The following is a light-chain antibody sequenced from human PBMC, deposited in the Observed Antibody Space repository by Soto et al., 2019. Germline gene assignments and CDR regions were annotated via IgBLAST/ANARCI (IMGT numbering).Light chain of an antibody. V-gene: IGLV1-40*01. CDR1: SSNIRAGYD. Sequence: QSVLTQPPSVSGAPGQRVTISCTGSSSNIRAGYDVHWYQQLPGTAPKLLIYGNSNRPSGVPDRFSGSKSGTSASLAITGLQAEDEADYYCQSYDSSLSGSRVVFGGGTKLTVL. CDR2: GNS. J-gene: IGLJ2*01. CDR3: QSYDSSLSGSRVV.